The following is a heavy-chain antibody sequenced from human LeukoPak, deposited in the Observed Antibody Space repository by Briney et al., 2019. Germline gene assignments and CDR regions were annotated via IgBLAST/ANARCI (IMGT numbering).Heavy chain of an antibody. V-gene: IGHV4-59*05. J-gene: IGHJ5*02. CDR1: VDSISGYY. CDR2: IPYSGTT. D-gene: IGHD3-10*01. CDR3: ARQLDYYGSDTYSRWFDP. Sequence: PSETLSLTCTVSVDSISGYYWSWIRQPPGKGLEWIGSIPYSGTTAYNPSLKSRVTISVDTSKNQFSLSLSSVTAADTAVYYCARQLDYYGSDTYSRWFDPWGQGTLVTVSS.